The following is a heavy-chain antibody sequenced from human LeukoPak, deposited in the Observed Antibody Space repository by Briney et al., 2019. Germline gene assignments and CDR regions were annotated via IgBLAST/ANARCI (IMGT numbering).Heavy chain of an antibody. CDR2: IIPIFGTA. V-gene: IGHV1-69*13. CDR3: ARDGAVAGLFDY. D-gene: IGHD6-19*01. Sequence: ASVKVSCKASGYTFTSYAMNWVRQAPGQGLEWMGGIIPIFGTANYAQKFQGRVTITADESTSTAYMELSSLRSEDTAVYYCARDGAVAGLFDYWGQGTLVTVSS. J-gene: IGHJ4*02. CDR1: GYTFTSYA.